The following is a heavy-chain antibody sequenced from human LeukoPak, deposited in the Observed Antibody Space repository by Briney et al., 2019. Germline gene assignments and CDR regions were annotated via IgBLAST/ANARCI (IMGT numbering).Heavy chain of an antibody. CDR2: INHSGST. V-gene: IGHV4-34*01. D-gene: IGHD2-2*01. CDR1: GGSFSGYY. J-gene: IGHJ5*02. Sequence: SETLSLTCAVYGGSFSGYYWSWIRQPPGKGLEWIGEINHSGSTNYNPSLKSRVTISVDTSKNQFSLKLSSVTAADTAVYYCARDRGYCSSTSCQRGHNWFDPWGQGTLVTVSS. CDR3: ARDRGYCSSTSCQRGHNWFDP.